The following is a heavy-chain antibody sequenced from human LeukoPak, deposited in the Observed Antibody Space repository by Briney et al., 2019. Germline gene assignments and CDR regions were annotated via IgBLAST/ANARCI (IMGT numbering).Heavy chain of an antibody. J-gene: IGHJ4*02. CDR3: ARFAPSGDY. CDR2: IYYSGST. D-gene: IGHD3-10*01. CDR1: GGSISSSSYY. V-gene: IGHV4-39*01. Sequence: SETLSLTCTVSGGSISSSSYYWGWIRQPPGKGLEWIGSIYYSGSTYYNPSLKSRVTISVDTSKNQFSLKLSSVTAADTAVYYCARFAPSGDYWGQGTLVTVSS.